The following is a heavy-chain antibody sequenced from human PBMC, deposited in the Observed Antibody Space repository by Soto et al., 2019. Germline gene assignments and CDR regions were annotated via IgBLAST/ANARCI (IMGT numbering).Heavy chain of an antibody. Sequence: SETLSLTCSVSGDSSSSDYWSWIRQPPGKGLEWIGDIYYSGGTNYNPSLKSRVTISVDKSKNQFSLKLSSVTAADTAVYYCARDRAAAGTASWFDPWGQGTLVTVSS. V-gene: IGHV4-59*12. J-gene: IGHJ5*02. CDR2: IYYSGGT. CDR1: GDSSSSDY. CDR3: ARDRAAAGTASWFDP. D-gene: IGHD6-13*01.